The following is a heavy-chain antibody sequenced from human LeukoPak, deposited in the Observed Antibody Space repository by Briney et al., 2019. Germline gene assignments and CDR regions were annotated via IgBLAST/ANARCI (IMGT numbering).Heavy chain of an antibody. CDR3: ARLSYYDSSGYVLVVGYLDY. J-gene: IGHJ4*02. CDR2: ISAYNGNT. CDR1: GYTFTSYG. Sequence: ASVKVSCKASGYTFTSYGISWVRQAPGQGLEWMGWISAYNGNTNYAQKLQGRVTMTTDTSTSTAYMELRSLRSDDTAVYYCARLSYYDSSGYVLVVGYLDYWGQGTLVTVSS. V-gene: IGHV1-18*01. D-gene: IGHD3-22*01.